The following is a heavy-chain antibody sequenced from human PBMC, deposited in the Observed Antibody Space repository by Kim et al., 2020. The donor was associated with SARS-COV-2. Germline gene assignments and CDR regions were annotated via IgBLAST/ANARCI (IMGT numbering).Heavy chain of an antibody. CDR3: ARLRRKAAAGDDY. CDR2: IYYSGST. V-gene: IGHV4-39*01. CDR1: GGSISSSSYY. J-gene: IGHJ4*02. D-gene: IGHD6-13*01. Sequence: SETLSLTCTVSGGSISSSSYYWGWIRQPPGKGLEWIGSIYYSGSTYYNPSLKSRVTISVDTSKNQFSLKLSSVTAADTAVYYCARLRRKAAAGDDYWGQGTLVTVSS.